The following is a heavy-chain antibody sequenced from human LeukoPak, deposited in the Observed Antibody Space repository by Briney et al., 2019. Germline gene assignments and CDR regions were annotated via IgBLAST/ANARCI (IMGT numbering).Heavy chain of an antibody. V-gene: IGHV7-4-1*02. J-gene: IGHJ3*02. CDR1: GYSFTSYA. CDR3: ASVLENLVTAIPDAFDI. Sequence: ASVKVSCKASGYSFTSYAMNWVRQAPGQGLEWMGWINTNTGNPTYAQGFTGRFVFSLDTSVSTAYLQISSLKAEDTAVYYCASVLENLVTAIPDAFDIWGQGTMVTVSS. CDR2: INTNTGNP. D-gene: IGHD2-21*02.